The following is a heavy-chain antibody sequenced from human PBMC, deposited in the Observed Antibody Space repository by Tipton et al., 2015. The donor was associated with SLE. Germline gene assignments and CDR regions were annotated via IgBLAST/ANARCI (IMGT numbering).Heavy chain of an antibody. V-gene: IGHV4-61*09. CDR3: ARRIAYCGGDCYPTDAFDI. CDR2: ISTSGST. Sequence: TLSLTCTVSGGSISSGSYYWSWIRQPAGKGLEWIGYISTSGSTNYNPSLKSRVTISVDTSKNQFSLKLSSVTAADTAVYYCARRIAYCGGDCYPTDAFDIWGQGTMVTVSS. J-gene: IGHJ3*02. D-gene: IGHD2-21*02. CDR1: GGSISSGSYY.